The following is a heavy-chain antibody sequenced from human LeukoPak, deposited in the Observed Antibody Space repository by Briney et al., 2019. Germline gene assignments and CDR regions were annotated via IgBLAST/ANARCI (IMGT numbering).Heavy chain of an antibody. CDR2: ISAYNGNT. CDR1: GYPFTSYG. V-gene: IGHV1-18*01. J-gene: IGHJ3*02. CDR3: ARDRGGGDAFDI. Sequence: ASVKVSCKASGYPFTSYGISWVRPAPGQGLEWMGWISAYNGNTNYAQKLQGRVTMTTDTSTSTAYMELRSLRSDDTAVYYCARDRGGGDAFDIWGQGTMVTVSS.